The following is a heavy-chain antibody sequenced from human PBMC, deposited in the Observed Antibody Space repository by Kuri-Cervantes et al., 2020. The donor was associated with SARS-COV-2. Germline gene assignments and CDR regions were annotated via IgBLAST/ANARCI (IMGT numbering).Heavy chain of an antibody. Sequence: ASVKVSCKASGYTFTSYDINWVRQATGQGLEWMGWMNPNSGNTGYAQKFRGRVTITRNTSISTAYMELSSLRSEDTAVYYCARGGAYDFWSGYYYEGIPFDYWGQGTLVTVSS. CDR3: ARGGAYDFWSGYYYEGIPFDY. J-gene: IGHJ4*02. V-gene: IGHV1-8*03. CDR2: MNPNSGNT. D-gene: IGHD3-3*01. CDR1: GYTFTSYD.